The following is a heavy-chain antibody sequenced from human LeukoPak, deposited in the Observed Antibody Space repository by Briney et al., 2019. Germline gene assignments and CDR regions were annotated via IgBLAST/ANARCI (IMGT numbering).Heavy chain of an antibody. CDR1: GGSISSYY. Sequence: SETLSLTCTVSGGSISSYYWSWIRQPPGKGLEWIGYIYYSGSTNYNPSLKSRVTISVDTSKNQFSLKLSSVTAADTAVYYCARANGGYYGSGSYYHHWGQGTLVTVSS. D-gene: IGHD3-10*01. CDR3: ARANGGYYGSGSYYHH. J-gene: IGHJ5*02. CDR2: IYYSGST. V-gene: IGHV4-59*01.